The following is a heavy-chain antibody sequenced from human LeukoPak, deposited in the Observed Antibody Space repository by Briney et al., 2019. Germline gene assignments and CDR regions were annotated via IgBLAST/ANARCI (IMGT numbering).Heavy chain of an antibody. J-gene: IGHJ5*02. Sequence: GESLQISCKGSGYSFTSYWVGWVRQMPGKGLEWMGIIYPGDSDTRYSPSFQGQVTISADKSISTAYLQWSSLKASDTAMYYCARQYDFWSGWFDPWGQGTLVTVSS. CDR3: ARQYDFWSGWFDP. V-gene: IGHV5-51*01. CDR1: GYSFTSYW. D-gene: IGHD3-3*01. CDR2: IYPGDSDT.